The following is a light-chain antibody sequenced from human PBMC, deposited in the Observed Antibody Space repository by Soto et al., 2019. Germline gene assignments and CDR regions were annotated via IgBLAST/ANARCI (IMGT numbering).Light chain of an antibody. CDR1: QSVSSSY. Sequence: EIVLTQSPGTLSLSPGERATLSCRASQSVSSSYLACYQQKPGQAPRLLIYGASSSAIGIPDRFSGSGSGTDFTLTISRLEPEDFAVYYGQQYGSSPLTFGPGTKVDIK. CDR3: QQYGSSPLT. V-gene: IGKV3-20*01. CDR2: GAS. J-gene: IGKJ3*01.